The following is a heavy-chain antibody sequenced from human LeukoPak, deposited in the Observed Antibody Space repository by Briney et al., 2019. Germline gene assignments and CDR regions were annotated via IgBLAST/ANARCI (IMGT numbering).Heavy chain of an antibody. J-gene: IGHJ3*02. Sequence: SETLSLTCAVSGGSISNGDYSWPWIRQPPGKGLEWIGYIYHSGTSYYNPSLKSRVTISVDKSRNQFSLQLRSVTAADTAVYYCARVKSPWDAFDIWGQGAMVTVSS. CDR2: IYHSGTS. D-gene: IGHD1-26*01. V-gene: IGHV4-30-2*01. CDR3: ARVKSPWDAFDI. CDR1: GGSISNGDYS.